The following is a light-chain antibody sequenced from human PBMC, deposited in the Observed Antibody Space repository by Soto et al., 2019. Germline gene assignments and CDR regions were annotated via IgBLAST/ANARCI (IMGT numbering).Light chain of an antibody. V-gene: IGKV1-12*02. CDR3: QHTNSFPYS. J-gene: IGKJ2*03. Sequence: DIQMTQSPSSVSASVGDRVTITCRASQGINTWLAWYQQKPGKPPLLLISAASTLQSGVPSRFSGRGSGTDFTLTISSLQHEDSATYYCQHTNSFPYSFGRGTKLQI. CDR1: QGINTW. CDR2: AAS.